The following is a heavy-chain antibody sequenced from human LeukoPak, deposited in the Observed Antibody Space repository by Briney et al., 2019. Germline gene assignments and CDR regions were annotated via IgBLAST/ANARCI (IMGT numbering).Heavy chain of an antibody. D-gene: IGHD1-26*01. J-gene: IGHJ5*02. V-gene: IGHV3-73*01. CDR2: IRRKANSYAT. CDR3: TRQGATRDWFDP. Sequence: GGSLRLSCAASGFTFSGSAMHWVRQASGKGLEWVGRIRRKANSYATAYAASVKGRFTISRDDSKNTAYLQMNSLKTEDTAVYYCTRQGATRDWFDPWGQGTLVTVSS. CDR1: GFTFSGSA.